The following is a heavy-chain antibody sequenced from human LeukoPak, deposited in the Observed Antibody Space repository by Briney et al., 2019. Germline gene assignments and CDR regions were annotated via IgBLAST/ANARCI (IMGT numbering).Heavy chain of an antibody. V-gene: IGHV3-23*01. J-gene: IGHJ4*02. CDR3: AKATGTLAN. D-gene: IGHD1-1*01. Sequence: QPGGSLRLSCAASGFTFSSYAMSWVRQAPGKGLEWVSTISNSDGNTYYADSVKGRFTISRDNSKNTLYLQMNSLTAEDTAIYYCAKATGTLANWGQGTLVTVSS. CDR1: GFTFSSYA. CDR2: ISNSDGNT.